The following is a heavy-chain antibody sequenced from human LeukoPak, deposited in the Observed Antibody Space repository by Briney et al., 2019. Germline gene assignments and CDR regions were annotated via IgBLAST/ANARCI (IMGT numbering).Heavy chain of an antibody. D-gene: IGHD2-15*01. Sequence: PGRSLRLSCAASGFTSSSYAMHWARQAPAKGLEWVAVISYDGSNKYYTDSVKGRFSISRDNSKNTLYLQMNSLRAEDTAVYYCAKDPGYCSGGSCYYFDYWGQGTLVTVSS. J-gene: IGHJ4*02. CDR3: AKDPGYCSGGSCYYFDY. CDR2: ISYDGSNK. V-gene: IGHV3-30*18. CDR1: GFTSSSYA.